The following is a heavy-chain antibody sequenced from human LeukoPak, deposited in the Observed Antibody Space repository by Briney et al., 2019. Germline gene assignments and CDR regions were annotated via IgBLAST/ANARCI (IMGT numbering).Heavy chain of an antibody. J-gene: IGHJ3*02. V-gene: IGHV4-34*01. Sequence: SETLSLTCAVYGGYFSGYYWSLIRQPPGKGLEWIGEINHSGSTNYSPSLKSRVTISVDTSKNQFSLKLSSVTAADTAVYYCSRVLGYYDSLVAFDIGGQGTMVTVSS. CDR1: GGYFSGYY. CDR2: INHSGST. CDR3: SRVLGYYDSLVAFDI. D-gene: IGHD3-22*01.